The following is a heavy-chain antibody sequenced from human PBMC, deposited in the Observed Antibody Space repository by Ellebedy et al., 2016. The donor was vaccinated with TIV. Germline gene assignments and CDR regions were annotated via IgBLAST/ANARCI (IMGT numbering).Heavy chain of an antibody. CDR3: ARVSSPLSIAASTDY. J-gene: IGHJ4*02. V-gene: IGHV1-69*13. CDR2: IIPIFGTA. D-gene: IGHD6-6*01. Sequence: ASVKVSCKASVGTFSSYAISWVRQAPGQGLEWMGGIIPIFGTANYAQKFQGRVTITADESTSTAYMELSSRRSEDTAVYYCARVSSPLSIAASTDYWGQGTLVTVSS. CDR1: VGTFSSYA.